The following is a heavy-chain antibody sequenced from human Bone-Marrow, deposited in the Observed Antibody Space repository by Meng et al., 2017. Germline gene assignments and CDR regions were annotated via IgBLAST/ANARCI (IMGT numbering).Heavy chain of an antibody. Sequence: QVQLQQWGAGLLKPSETLSLTGAVYGGSFSGYYWSWIRQPPGKGLEWIGEINHSGSTNYHPSLKRRVTISVDTSKNQFSLKLSSVTAADTAVYYCARVAYRWGGDCSYFDYWGQGTLVTVSS. CDR2: INHSGST. V-gene: IGHV4-34*01. D-gene: IGHD2-21*02. CDR1: GGSFSGYY. J-gene: IGHJ4*02. CDR3: ARVAYRWGGDCSYFDY.